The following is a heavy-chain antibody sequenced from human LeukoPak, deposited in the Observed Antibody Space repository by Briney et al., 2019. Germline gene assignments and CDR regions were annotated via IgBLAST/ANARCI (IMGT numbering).Heavy chain of an antibody. V-gene: IGHV1-18*01. D-gene: IGHD4-17*01. CDR1: GYTFTSYP. CDR2: ITTYNGYT. CDR3: ARGYDYGDYVGDFDY. Sequence: ASVKVSCKASGYTFTSYPISWVRQAPGQGLEWMRWITTYNGYTKYAQKLQDRVTMTTDTPTTTAYMDLRGLRSDDTAVYYCARGYDYGDYVGDFDYWGQGTLVTVSS. J-gene: IGHJ4*02.